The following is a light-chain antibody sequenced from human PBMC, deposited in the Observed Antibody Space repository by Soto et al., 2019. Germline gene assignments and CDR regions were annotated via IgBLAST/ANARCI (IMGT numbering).Light chain of an antibody. CDR3: SSYAGSDIVV. CDR2: AVS. CDR1: SSDVGGYNY. J-gene: IGLJ2*01. Sequence: QSALTQPPSASGSPGQSVTISCTGTSSDVGGYNYVSWYQQHPGKAPKLMIYAVSDRPPGVPDRFSGSKSGNTAYLTVSGLHAEDEADYYCSSYAGSDIVVFGGGTKLTVL. V-gene: IGLV2-8*01.